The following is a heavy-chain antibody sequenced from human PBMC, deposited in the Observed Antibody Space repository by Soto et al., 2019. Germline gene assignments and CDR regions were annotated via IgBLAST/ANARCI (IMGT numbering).Heavy chain of an antibody. D-gene: IGHD3-9*01. CDR1: GGSISSSSYY. CDR2: IYYSGST. CDR3: ARAVLRYFDWLLDDAFDI. V-gene: IGHV4-39*01. J-gene: IGHJ3*02. Sequence: PSETLSLTCTVSGGSISSSSYYWGWIRQPPGKGLEWIGSIYYSGSTYYNPSLKSRVTISVDTSKNQFSLKLSSVTAADTAVYYCARAVLRYFDWLLDDAFDIWGQGTMVTVSS.